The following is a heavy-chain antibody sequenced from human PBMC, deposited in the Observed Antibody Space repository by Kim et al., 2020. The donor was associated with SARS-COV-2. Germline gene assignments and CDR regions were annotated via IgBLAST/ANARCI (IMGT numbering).Heavy chain of an antibody. CDR2: ISDSSHYT. J-gene: IGHJ4*02. CDR3: GRPHNWNPYYFDY. Sequence: GGSLRLSCVASGFVFSDYYMTLIRQAPGKGLEWLSYISDSSHYTNDADSVSGRFTISRDNAKNSLYLQMDSLRAEDTAMYYCGRPHNWNPYYFDYWGQGTLVTVSS. CDR1: GFVFSDYY. D-gene: IGHD1-20*01. V-gene: IGHV3-11*06.